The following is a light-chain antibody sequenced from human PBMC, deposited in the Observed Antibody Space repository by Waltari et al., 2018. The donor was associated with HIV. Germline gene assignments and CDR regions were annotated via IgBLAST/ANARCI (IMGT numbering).Light chain of an antibody. J-gene: IGKJ2*01. CDR3: LQHHLYPFT. Sequence: DIQMTQSPSSLSASVDDRVTFTYRASQDIGTDLSWYQQRGGKAPKRLIYEASTLQSGVPPRFSGSGSGTQFSLTIIGLQAEDFATYYCLQHHLYPFTFGQGTNLDI. V-gene: IGKV1-17*01. CDR2: EAS. CDR1: QDIGTD.